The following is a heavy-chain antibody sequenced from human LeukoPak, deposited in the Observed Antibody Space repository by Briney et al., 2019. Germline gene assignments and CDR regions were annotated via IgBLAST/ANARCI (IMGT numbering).Heavy chain of an antibody. Sequence: GGPLRLSCAASGFTFSSYGMHWVRQAPGKGLEWVAVISYDGSNKYYADSVKGRFTISRDNSKNTLYLQMNSLRAEDTAVYYCAKVSRYCSGGSCYSSYYYYGMDVWGQGTTVTVSS. CDR1: GFTFSSYG. V-gene: IGHV3-30*18. J-gene: IGHJ6*02. CDR2: ISYDGSNK. CDR3: AKVSRYCSGGSCYSSYYYYGMDV. D-gene: IGHD2-15*01.